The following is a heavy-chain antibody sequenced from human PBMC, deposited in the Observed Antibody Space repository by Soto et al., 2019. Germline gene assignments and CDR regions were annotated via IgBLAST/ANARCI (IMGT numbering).Heavy chain of an antibody. Sequence: QLQLQESGPGLVKPSETLSLTCTVFGVSISNSSYYWGWIRRPPGKGLEWFGTIYYSGITYYNPSLKRRVTISVDTSKNQFSLKLTSVTAADTAVYYCARHGSNWGQGTLVTVSS. CDR1: GVSISNSSYY. J-gene: IGHJ4*02. V-gene: IGHV4-39*01. CDR2: IYYSGIT. CDR3: ARHGSN.